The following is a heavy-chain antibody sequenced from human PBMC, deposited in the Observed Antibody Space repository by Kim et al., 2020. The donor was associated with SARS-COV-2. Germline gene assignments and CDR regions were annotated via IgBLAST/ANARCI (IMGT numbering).Heavy chain of an antibody. V-gene: IGHV3-15*01. D-gene: IGHD2-2*03. CDR1: GFTFTYAW. CDR3: ATGFCSSTICSF. J-gene: IGHJ3*01. Sequence: GGSLRLSCAASGFTFTYAWMNWVRQAPGKGLEWVGRIKSKTDGGTTDYAAPVKGRFTISRDDSKNTLYLQMNSLKTEDTAVYYCATGFCSSTICSFWGQGTMVTVSS. CDR2: IKSKTDGGTT.